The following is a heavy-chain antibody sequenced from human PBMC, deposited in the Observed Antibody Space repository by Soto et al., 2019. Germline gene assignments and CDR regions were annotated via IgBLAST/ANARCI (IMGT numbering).Heavy chain of an antibody. D-gene: IGHD6-13*01. V-gene: IGHV4-4*07. Sequence: SETLSLTCTASAGSITSYHWSWIRQPAGKGMEWIGRIHTTDGTNYNPSLKSRVTMSIDTSNNQFSLKLSSLTAADTAVYYCARALSSAAGLYFDFWGQGTLVTVSS. CDR3: ARALSSAAGLYFDF. CDR1: AGSITSYH. J-gene: IGHJ4*02. CDR2: IHTTDGT.